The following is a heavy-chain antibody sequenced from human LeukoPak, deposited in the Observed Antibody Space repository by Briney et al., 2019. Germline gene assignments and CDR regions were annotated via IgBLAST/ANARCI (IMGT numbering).Heavy chain of an antibody. Sequence: GSLRLSFAASAFTFSSYTLNWVRQAPGKGLEWVSSITSSSSYIYYADSVKGRFTISRDNAKNSLYLQMNSLRAEDTAVYYCARRGDDSSGYYYDYWGQGTLVTVSS. CDR3: ARRGDDSSGYYYDY. J-gene: IGHJ4*02. V-gene: IGHV3-21*01. CDR2: ITSSSSYI. D-gene: IGHD3-22*01. CDR1: AFTFSSYT.